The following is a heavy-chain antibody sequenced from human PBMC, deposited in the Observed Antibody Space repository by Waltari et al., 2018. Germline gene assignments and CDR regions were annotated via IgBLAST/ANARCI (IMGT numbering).Heavy chain of an antibody. J-gene: IGHJ5*02. CDR2: IKQDGSEK. D-gene: IGHD4-17*01. Sequence: EVQLVESGGGLVQPGGSLRLSCAASGFTFSRYWLTWFRQAPGKGLEWVANIKQDGSEKNYVDSVRGRFTISRDNAKNSLYLQMNSLRAEDTAVYYCARELTTVKSRFDPWGQGTLDTVSS. CDR1: GFTFSRYW. V-gene: IGHV3-7*01. CDR3: ARELTTVKSRFDP.